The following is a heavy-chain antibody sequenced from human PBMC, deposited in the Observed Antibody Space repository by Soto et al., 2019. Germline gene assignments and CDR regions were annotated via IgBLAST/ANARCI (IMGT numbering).Heavy chain of an antibody. CDR2: TYYRSKWYN. Sequence: SPTLSLTCVISGDSVSSNSAAWNWIRQSPSRGLEWLGRTYYRSKWYNDYAVSVKSRITINPDTSKNQFSLQLNSVTPEDTAVYYCARDGYYYDSSGYLYPFDIWGQGTMVTVSS. CDR3: ARDGYYYDSSGYLYPFDI. D-gene: IGHD3-22*01. V-gene: IGHV6-1*01. J-gene: IGHJ3*02. CDR1: GDSVSSNSAA.